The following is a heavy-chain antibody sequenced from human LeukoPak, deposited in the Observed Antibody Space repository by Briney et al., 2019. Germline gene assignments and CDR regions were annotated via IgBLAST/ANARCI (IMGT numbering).Heavy chain of an antibody. D-gene: IGHD6-13*01. CDR3: AEDQGSSWYGGPDY. J-gene: IGHJ4*02. V-gene: IGHV3-23*01. CDR1: GFTFSSYA. Sequence: GGSLRLSCAASGFTFSSYAMSWVRQAPGKGLEWVSAISGSGGSTYYADSVKGRFTISRDNSKNTLYLQMNSLRAEDTAVYYCAEDQGSSWYGGPDYWGQGTLVTVSS. CDR2: ISGSGGST.